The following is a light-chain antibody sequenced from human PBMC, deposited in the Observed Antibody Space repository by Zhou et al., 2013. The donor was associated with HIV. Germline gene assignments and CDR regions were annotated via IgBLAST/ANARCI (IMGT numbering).Light chain of an antibody. Sequence: DIQMTQSPSTLSASVGDRVTITCRASQSISRWVAWYQQKPGEAPKLLIYKASTLQSGVPSRFSGTGSGTDFALTISSLQPDDFATYYCHQYNTYSWTFGQGTKVEIK. CDR2: KAS. J-gene: IGKJ1*01. CDR3: HQYNTYSWT. CDR1: QSISRW. V-gene: IGKV1-5*03.